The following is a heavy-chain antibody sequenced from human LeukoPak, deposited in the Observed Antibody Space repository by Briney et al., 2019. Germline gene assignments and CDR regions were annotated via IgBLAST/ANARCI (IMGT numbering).Heavy chain of an antibody. J-gene: IGHJ4*02. CDR1: GGSISSSGYY. V-gene: IGHV4-39*01. Sequence: PSETLSLTCSVSGGSISSSGYYWAWIRQPPGKGLEWIGSIHYSGSTYYNPSLKSRVTISVDTSKKQFSLKLSSVTAADTAVYYCARRYSGDGYFDYWGQGTLVTVSS. D-gene: IGHD5-12*01. CDR2: IHYSGST. CDR3: ARRYSGDGYFDY.